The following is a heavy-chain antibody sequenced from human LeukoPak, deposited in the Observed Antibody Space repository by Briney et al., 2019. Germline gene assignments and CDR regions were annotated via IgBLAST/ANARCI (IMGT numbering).Heavy chain of an antibody. J-gene: IGHJ5*02. CDR3: ARDGKYSSSWRLFERFDP. D-gene: IGHD6-13*01. CDR1: GFTFSSYW. Sequence: PGGSLRLSCAASGFTFSSYWMHWVRQAPGKGLVWVSRINSDGSSTSYADSVKGRFTISRDNAKNTLYLQMNSLRAEDTAVYYCARDGKYSSSWRLFERFDPWGQGTLVTVSS. CDR2: INSDGSST. V-gene: IGHV3-74*01.